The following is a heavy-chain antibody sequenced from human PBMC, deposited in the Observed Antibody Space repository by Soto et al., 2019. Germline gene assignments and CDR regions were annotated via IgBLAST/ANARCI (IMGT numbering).Heavy chain of an antibody. D-gene: IGHD6-19*01. CDR2: IYYSGST. CDR1: GGSISSSSYY. V-gene: IGHV4-39*01. Sequence: ATLSLTCTVSGGSISSSSYYWGWIRQPPGKGLEWIGSIYYSGSTYYNPSLKSRVTISVDTSKNQFSLKLSSVTAADTAVYYCARHEGSSGWAPSLYYFDYWGQGTLVTVSS. CDR3: ARHEGSSGWAPSLYYFDY. J-gene: IGHJ4*02.